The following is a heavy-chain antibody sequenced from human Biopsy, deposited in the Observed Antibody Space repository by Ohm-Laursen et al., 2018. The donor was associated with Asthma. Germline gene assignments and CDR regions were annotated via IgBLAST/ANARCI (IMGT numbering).Heavy chain of an antibody. V-gene: IGHV3-30-3*01. Sequence: SLRLSCSASGFTFRSYAMHWVRQAPGKGLEWVAVGGSYYDGGLKYYADSVNGRFTVSRDNYHNTASLVLDSLRPDDTGVYYCATPASPGPGADAMDLWGQGTVVTVSS. D-gene: IGHD6-6*01. CDR1: GFTFRSYA. CDR3: ATPASPGPGADAMDL. J-gene: IGHJ3*01. CDR2: SYYDGGLK.